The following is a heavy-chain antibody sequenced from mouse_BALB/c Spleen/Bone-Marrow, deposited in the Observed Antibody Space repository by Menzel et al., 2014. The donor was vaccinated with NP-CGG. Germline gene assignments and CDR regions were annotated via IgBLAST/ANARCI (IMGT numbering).Heavy chain of an antibody. D-gene: IGHD2-10*02. CDR2: SRNKAKHYTT. J-gene: IGHJ3*01. CDR1: GFTFSDFY. V-gene: IGHV7-1*02. Sequence: DVMLVESGGGLVQPGDSLRPSCATSGFTFSDFYMEWVRQPPGKRLEWIAASRNKAKHYTTEYSASVKGRFIVSRDTSQSILFLQMNALRAEDTAIYYCARDVGYGNYFVYWGQGTLVTVSA. CDR3: ARDVGYGNYFVY.